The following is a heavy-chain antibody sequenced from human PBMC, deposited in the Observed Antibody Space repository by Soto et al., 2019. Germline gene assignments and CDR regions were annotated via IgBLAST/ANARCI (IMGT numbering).Heavy chain of an antibody. CDR3: ARLGDCRGGSCYPNWFDP. CDR2: IYHTGST. J-gene: IGHJ5*02. CDR1: GGSISSGGYP. D-gene: IGHD2-15*01. V-gene: IGHV4-30-2*01. Sequence: QQQLQESGSGLVKPSQTLSLTCAVSGGSISSGGYPWSWIRQPPGKGLEWIGYIYHTGSTYYNPSLKSRVTISLDRSKNQFSLKLTSVTAADTAVYYCARLGDCRGGSCYPNWFDPWGQGTLVTVSS.